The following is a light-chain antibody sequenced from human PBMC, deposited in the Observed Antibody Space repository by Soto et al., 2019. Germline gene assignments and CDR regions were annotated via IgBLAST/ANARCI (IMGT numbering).Light chain of an antibody. CDR1: QVISSW. CDR3: QQASSFPLT. Sequence: IQMTQSPSSVSAAVGDRVTITCRASQVISSWLAWYQQRPGTAPKLLIYGATTLRSGVPSRFSSSVFGPEFTLTISRLPPDDSATYYCQQASSFPLTFCGGTKVEIQ. J-gene: IGKJ4*01. V-gene: IGKV1-12*01. CDR2: GAT.